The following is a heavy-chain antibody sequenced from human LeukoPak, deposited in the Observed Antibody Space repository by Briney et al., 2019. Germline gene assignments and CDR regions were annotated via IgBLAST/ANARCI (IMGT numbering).Heavy chain of an antibody. CDR2: INPSGGST. V-gene: IGHV1-46*01. J-gene: IGHJ4*02. CDR3: AREKVGVYYYDSSGFDY. Sequence: VSVKVSCKASGYTFTSYYMHWVRQAPGQGLEWMGIINPSGGSTSYAQKFQGRVTMTRDTSTSTVYMELSSLRSEDTAVYYCAREKVGVYYYDSSGFDYWGQGTLVTVSS. D-gene: IGHD3-22*01. CDR1: GYTFTSYY.